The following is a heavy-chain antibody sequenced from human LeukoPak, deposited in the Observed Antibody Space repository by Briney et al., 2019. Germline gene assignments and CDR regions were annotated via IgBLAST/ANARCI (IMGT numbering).Heavy chain of an antibody. CDR3: ARLTMVRGVICGTDWHFDL. CDR1: GDLISSYY. V-gene: IGHV4-59*08. Sequence: KPSETLSLTCTVSGDLISSYYWSCSRHPPGRGREWGGYISYSGSTNYNPSLKSRVTISVDTSKNQFSLKKSSVTAADTAVYYCARLTMVRGVICGTDWHFDLWGRGTLVTVSS. J-gene: IGHJ2*01. CDR2: ISYSGST. D-gene: IGHD3-10*01.